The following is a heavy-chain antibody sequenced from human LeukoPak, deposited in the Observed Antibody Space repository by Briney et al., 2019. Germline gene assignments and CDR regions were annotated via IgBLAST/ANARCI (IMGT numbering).Heavy chain of an antibody. CDR3: ARGRGCSSMSCYPDF. CDR2: ISPSSHYI. D-gene: IGHD2-2*01. V-gene: IGHV3-21*01. CDR1: GFSFSGYT. J-gene: IGHJ4*02. Sequence: GGSLRLSCTASGFSFSGYTINWVRQAPGRGLDWVSSISPSSHYIYYADSVKGRFTISRDNAKNSLYLQMHSLRAEDTAVYYCARGRGCSSMSCYPDFWGQGSLVTVSS.